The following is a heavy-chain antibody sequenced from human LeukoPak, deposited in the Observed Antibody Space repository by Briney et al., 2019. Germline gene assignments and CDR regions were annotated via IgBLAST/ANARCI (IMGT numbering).Heavy chain of an antibody. CDR3: ARDRRSSVKYVYYNWDV. CDR2: VSHDGKNK. Sequence: PGGSLRLSCAVSGFTFSDYAMHWVRQAPGKGLEWVAVVSHDGKNKYYTDSVKGRFTISRDNAKNSLYLHINSLRAEDTAVYYCARDRRSSVKYVYYNWDVWGQGTAVTVSS. CDR1: GFTFSDYA. V-gene: IGHV3-30*04. D-gene: IGHD1-26*01. J-gene: IGHJ6*02.